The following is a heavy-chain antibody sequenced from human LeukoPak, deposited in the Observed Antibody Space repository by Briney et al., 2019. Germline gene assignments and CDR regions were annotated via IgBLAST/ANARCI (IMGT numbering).Heavy chain of an antibody. V-gene: IGHV1-2*06. CDR1: GYTFTGYY. Sequence: ASVKVSCKASGYTFTGYYMHWVRQAPGQGLEWMGRIDPKSGGTSYAQKYQGRVTMTRDASISTAYMELTRLTSDDTAVYYCVRDASVSADFWDQGTRVTVSS. D-gene: IGHD5/OR15-5a*01. CDR3: VRDASVSADF. J-gene: IGHJ4*02. CDR2: IDPKSGGT.